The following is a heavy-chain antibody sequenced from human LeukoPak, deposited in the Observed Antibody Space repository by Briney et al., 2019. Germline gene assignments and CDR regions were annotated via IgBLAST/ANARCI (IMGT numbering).Heavy chain of an antibody. D-gene: IGHD3-22*01. J-gene: IGHJ4*02. Sequence: GGSLRLSCAASGFTLSSYSMNWVSQAPGREVKGMCYITRSSSTIYYADSVKGRFTISRENARNSLYLPMNRLRDADTDVYYCASDPVGAPSGYVSWGQGTLVTVSS. V-gene: IGHV3-48*02. CDR1: GFTLSSYS. CDR2: ITRSSSTI. CDR3: ASDPVGAPSGYVS.